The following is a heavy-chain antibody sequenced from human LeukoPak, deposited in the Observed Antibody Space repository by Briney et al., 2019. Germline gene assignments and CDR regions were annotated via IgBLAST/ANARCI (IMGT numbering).Heavy chain of an antibody. CDR2: IIPIFGTA. CDR1: GGPFRIYA. J-gene: IGHJ4*02. CDR3: ARADSGSYYRDYFDY. V-gene: IGHV1-69*13. Sequence: SVQVSCHASGGPFRIYAISGVRQAPGPGLEWMGGIIPIFGTANYAQKVQGRGTITADESTSTAYMELSSRRSEDTAVYYCARADSGSYYRDYFDYWGQGTLVTVSS. D-gene: IGHD1-26*01.